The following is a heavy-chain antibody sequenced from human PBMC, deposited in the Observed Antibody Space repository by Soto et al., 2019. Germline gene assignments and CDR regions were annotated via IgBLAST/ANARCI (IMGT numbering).Heavy chain of an antibody. CDR3: ARGFYETDFNY. Sequence: ASVKVSCKASGYIFTAYYMHWVRQAPGQGLEWMGWINPISGGTNYAQKFQGRVTMTRDTSISTAFMDLSRLRSDDTAVYYCARGFYETDFNYWGQGTRVTV. CDR1: GYIFTAYY. D-gene: IGHD3-22*01. J-gene: IGHJ4*02. CDR2: INPISGGT. V-gene: IGHV1-2*02.